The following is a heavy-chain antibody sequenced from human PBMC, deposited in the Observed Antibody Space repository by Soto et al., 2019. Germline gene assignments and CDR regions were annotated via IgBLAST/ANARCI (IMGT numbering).Heavy chain of an antibody. V-gene: IGHV3-23*01. CDR3: AKDRLLCTNGLCYTGTLDY. CDR1: GFTFSSYA. Sequence: PGGSLRLSCAASGFTFSSYAMSWVRQAPGKGLEWISAISGSGGSTYYADSVKGRFTISRDNSKNTLYLQMNSLRAEDTAVYYCAKDRLLCTNGLCYTGTLDYWGQGTLVTVSS. J-gene: IGHJ4*02. CDR2: ISGSGGST. D-gene: IGHD2-8*01.